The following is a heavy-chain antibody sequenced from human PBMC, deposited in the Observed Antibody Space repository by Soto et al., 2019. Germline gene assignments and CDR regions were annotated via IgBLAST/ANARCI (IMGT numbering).Heavy chain of an antibody. J-gene: IGHJ4*02. V-gene: IGHV4-59*01. CDR1: GGSISSYY. D-gene: IGHD4-17*01. CDR3: AGMTTVSHYFDY. Sequence: SETLSLTCTVSGGSISSYYWSWIRQPPGKGLEWIGYIYYSGSTNYNPSLKSRVTISVDTSKNQFSLKLSSVTAADTAVYYCAGMTTVSHYFDYWGQGTLVTVSS. CDR2: IYYSGST.